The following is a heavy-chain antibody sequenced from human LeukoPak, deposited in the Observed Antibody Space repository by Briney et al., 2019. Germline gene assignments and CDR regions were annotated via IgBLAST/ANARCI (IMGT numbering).Heavy chain of an antibody. J-gene: IGHJ4*02. CDR2: IKQDGSEK. CDR1: GFTVSSNY. CDR3: ARDAYFYDSSGYYLNFDY. V-gene: IGHV3-7*01. D-gene: IGHD3-22*01. Sequence: GSLRLSCAASGFTVSSNYMSWVRQAPGKGLEWVANIKQDGSEKYYVDSVKGRFTISRDNAKNSLYLQMNSLRAEDTAVYYCARDAYFYDSSGYYLNFDYWGQGTLVTVSS.